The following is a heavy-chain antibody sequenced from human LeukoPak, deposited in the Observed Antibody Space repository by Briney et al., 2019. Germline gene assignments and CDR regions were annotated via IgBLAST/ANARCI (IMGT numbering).Heavy chain of an antibody. CDR1: GYTFSNFG. CDR2: ISGNNDNP. CDR3: ARDGTSTDDY. D-gene: IGHD2-2*01. J-gene: IGHJ4*02. V-gene: IGHV1-18*01. Sequence: VASVKVSCKASGYTFSNFGISWVRQAPGQGLEWMGRISGNNDNPNYGQKFQGRLTVTTDSSTSTAYMELRNLRSDDTAVYYCARDGTSTDDYWGQGTLVTVSS.